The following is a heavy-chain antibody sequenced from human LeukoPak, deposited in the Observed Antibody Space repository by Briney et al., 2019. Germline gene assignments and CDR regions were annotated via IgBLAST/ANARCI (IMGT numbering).Heavy chain of an antibody. Sequence: SQTFSLTCAISGDSVSSNSAAWNWIRQSPSRGLEWLGRTYYRSKWYNDYAVSVKSRITINPDTSKNQFSLQLNSVTPEDTAVYYCARESSSWYYYYYYGMDVWGQGTTVTVSS. D-gene: IGHD6-13*01. CDR2: TYYRSKWYN. V-gene: IGHV6-1*01. CDR1: GDSVSSNSAA. J-gene: IGHJ6*02. CDR3: ARESSSWYYYYYYGMDV.